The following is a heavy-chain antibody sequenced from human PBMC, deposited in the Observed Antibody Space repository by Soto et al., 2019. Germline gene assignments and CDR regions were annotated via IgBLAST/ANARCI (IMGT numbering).Heavy chain of an antibody. CDR1: GDSLSSSLYF. J-gene: IGHJ4*02. CDR2: IYNSGNT. CDR3: ARHGAAARPLNFFDS. D-gene: IGHD6-6*01. Sequence: QLQLQESGPGLVKPSETLSLTCTVSGDSLSSSLYFWGWIRQPPGKGLEWIGNIYNSGNTYYNPSLKSRVTISVDPSKTQFSLKMNSVTAADTAVYYCARHGAAARPLNFFDSWGQGSLVTVSS. V-gene: IGHV4-39*01.